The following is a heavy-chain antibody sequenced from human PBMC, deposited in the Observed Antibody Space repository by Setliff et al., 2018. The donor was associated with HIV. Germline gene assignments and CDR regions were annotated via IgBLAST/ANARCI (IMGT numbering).Heavy chain of an antibody. D-gene: IGHD3-9*01. V-gene: IGHV4-38-2*01. Sequence: PSETLSLTCAVSGYSINSVHYWGWIRQPPGKGLEWIGYIYYSGSTYYNPSLESRVTISVDTSEGQFSLKLSSVSAADTAVYYCARGGPDDILTGYYYFFYYMDVWGKGTTVTVSS. CDR1: GYSINSVHY. CDR2: IYYSGST. J-gene: IGHJ6*03. CDR3: ARGGPDDILTGYYYFFYYMDV.